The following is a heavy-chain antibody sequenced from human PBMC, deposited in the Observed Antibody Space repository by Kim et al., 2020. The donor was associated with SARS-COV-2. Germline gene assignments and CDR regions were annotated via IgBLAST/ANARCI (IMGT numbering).Heavy chain of an antibody. D-gene: IGHD1-26*01. CDR3: ARDSGGGLDY. V-gene: IGHV3-30-3*01. CDR2: ISYDGSNK. J-gene: IGHJ4*02. Sequence: GGSRRLSCAASGFTFSSYAMHWVRQAPGKWLEWVALISYDGSNKYYADSEKGRFTISRDNSKNPLYLQMNSLRAEDTAVYYCARDSGGGLDYWGQGTLVTVSS. CDR1: GFTFSSYA.